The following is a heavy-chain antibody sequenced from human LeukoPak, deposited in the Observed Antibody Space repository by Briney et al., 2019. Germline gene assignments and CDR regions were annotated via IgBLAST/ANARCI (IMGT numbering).Heavy chain of an antibody. CDR1: GFTFSSYA. V-gene: IGHV3-23*01. J-gene: IGHJ3*02. Sequence: GGSLRLSCAASGFTFSSYAMSWVRQAPGKGLEWVSVIGGSGGGTYYADSVKGRFTISRDNAKNSLYLQMNSLRAEDTAVYYCARSALLIYAFDIWGQGTMVTVSS. D-gene: IGHD2-8*01. CDR3: ARSALLIYAFDI. CDR2: IGGSGGGT.